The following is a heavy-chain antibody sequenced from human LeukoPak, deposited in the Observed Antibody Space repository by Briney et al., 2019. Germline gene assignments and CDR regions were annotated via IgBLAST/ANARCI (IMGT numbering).Heavy chain of an antibody. CDR2: ISWNSGSI. J-gene: IGHJ4*02. V-gene: IGHV3-9*01. CDR1: GFTFDDYA. Sequence: GGSLRLSCAASGFTFDDYAMHWVRQAPGKGLEWVPGISWNSGSIGYADSVKGRFTISRDNAKNSLYLQMNSLRAEDTALYYCAKARRGGWYQSPFDYWGQGTLVTVSS. CDR3: AKARRGGWYQSPFDY. D-gene: IGHD6-19*01.